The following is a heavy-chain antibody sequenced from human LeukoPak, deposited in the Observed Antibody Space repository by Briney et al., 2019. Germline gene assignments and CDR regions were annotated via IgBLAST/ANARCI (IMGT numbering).Heavy chain of an antibody. J-gene: IGHJ6*03. CDR2: IQYDGSNE. CDR3: AKDRCSNGIGCYYYYMDV. Sequence: GGSLRLSCAASGFTFSSCGMHWVRQAPGKGLEWVAYIQYDGSNEQYAHSVKGRFRISRDSSQNILYLQMNSLRAEDTAVYYCAKDRCSNGIGCYYYYMDVWGKGTTVTISS. V-gene: IGHV3-30*02. D-gene: IGHD2-8*01. CDR1: GFTFSSCG.